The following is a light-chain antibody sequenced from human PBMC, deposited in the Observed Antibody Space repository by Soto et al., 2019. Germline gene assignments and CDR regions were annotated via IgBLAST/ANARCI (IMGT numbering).Light chain of an antibody. J-gene: IGLJ3*02. CDR1: SSNIGAGYD. Sequence: QSVLTQPPSVSGAPGQRVTISCTGSSSNIGAGYDVHWYQQLPGTAPKLLIYGNSNRPSGVPDRFSGSKSGTSASLAITGLQAEDEADYYCQSYDRSLSGXVFGGGTK. CDR2: GNS. V-gene: IGLV1-40*01. CDR3: QSYDRSLSGXV.